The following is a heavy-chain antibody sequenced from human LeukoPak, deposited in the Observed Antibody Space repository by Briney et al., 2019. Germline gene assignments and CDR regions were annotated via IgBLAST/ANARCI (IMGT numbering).Heavy chain of an antibody. Sequence: GGSLRLSCAASGFTVSNNYMSWVRQAPGKGLEWVSVIYSGGSTYYADSVKGRFTISRDNSKSTLYLQMNSLRVEDTAVYYCARGIAVADTGFFDYWGQGTLVTVSS. V-gene: IGHV3-66*01. J-gene: IGHJ4*02. D-gene: IGHD6-19*01. CDR1: GFTVSNNY. CDR2: IYSGGST. CDR3: ARGIAVADTGFFDY.